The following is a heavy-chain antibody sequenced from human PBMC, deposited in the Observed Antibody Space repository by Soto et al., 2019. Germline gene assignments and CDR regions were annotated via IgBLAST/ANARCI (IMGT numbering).Heavy chain of an antibody. J-gene: IGHJ4*02. V-gene: IGHV3-33*01. D-gene: IGHD6-13*01. CDR2: IWYDGSNE. Sequence: QVQLVESGGGVVQPGRSLRLSCAASGFMFNTYGMHWVRQAPGKGLEWVAIIWYDGSNEYYADSVKGRFTISRDNAKNTLYLQMNSLRAEDTAVYYCARHHSRNWYASRSIFDYWGQGALVTVSS. CDR1: GFMFNTYG. CDR3: ARHHSRNWYASRSIFDY.